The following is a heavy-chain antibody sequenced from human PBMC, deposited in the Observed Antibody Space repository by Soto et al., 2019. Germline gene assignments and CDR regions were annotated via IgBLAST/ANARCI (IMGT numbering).Heavy chain of an antibody. Sequence: GGSLRLSCAVSGFTVSNNYMSWVRQAPGKGLEGVSVIYSGGYTAYGDSVKGRFTISRDNAKNTLYLQMNSLGVEDTALYYCSYDTFGDKDFWGQGTPVTVSS. D-gene: IGHD3-9*01. J-gene: IGHJ4*02. V-gene: IGHV3-53*01. CDR3: SYDTFGDKDF. CDR1: GFTVSNNY. CDR2: IYSGGYT.